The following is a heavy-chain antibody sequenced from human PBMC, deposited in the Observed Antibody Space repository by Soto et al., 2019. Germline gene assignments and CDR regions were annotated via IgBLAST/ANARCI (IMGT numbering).Heavy chain of an antibody. CDR1: GLTFSSYG. V-gene: IGHV3-30*18. D-gene: IGHD2-2*01. CDR3: AKDLCSSTSCYAYYYYYYMDV. Sequence: QVQLVESGGGVVQPGRSLRLSCAASGLTFSSYGMQWVRQAPGKGLEWVAVISYDGSNKYYADSVKGRFTISRDNSKNTLYLQMNSLRAEDTAVYYCAKDLCSSTSCYAYYYYYYMDVWGKGTTVTVSS. J-gene: IGHJ6*03. CDR2: ISYDGSNK.